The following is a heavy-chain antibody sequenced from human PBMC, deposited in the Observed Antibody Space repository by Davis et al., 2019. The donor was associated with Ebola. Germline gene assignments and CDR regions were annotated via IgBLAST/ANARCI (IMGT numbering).Heavy chain of an antibody. J-gene: IGHJ6*02. CDR3: ARDLYYGMDV. V-gene: IGHV1-46*01. CDR2: INPSGGST. Sequence: AASVKVSCKASGYTFTSYYMHWVRQAPGQGLEWMGIINPSGGSTSYAQKFQGWVTMTRDTSISTAYMELSRLRSDDTAVYYCARDLYYGMDVWGQGTTVTVSS. CDR1: GYTFTSYY.